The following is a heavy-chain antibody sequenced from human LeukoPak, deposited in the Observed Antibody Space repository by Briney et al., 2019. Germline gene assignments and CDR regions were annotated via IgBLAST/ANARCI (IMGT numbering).Heavy chain of an antibody. CDR2: ISYSGNT. V-gene: IGHV4-31*03. J-gene: IGHJ2*01. CDR1: GGSVTSGSYY. CDR3: VKRETHWYFDV. Sequence: SQTLSLTCTVSGGSVTSGSYYWSWIRQLPGKGLEWIGYISYSGNTYYNPSLKSRVTISRDASKNQFSLNLSSVTAADTAVYYCVKRETHWYFDVWGRGTLVTVSS.